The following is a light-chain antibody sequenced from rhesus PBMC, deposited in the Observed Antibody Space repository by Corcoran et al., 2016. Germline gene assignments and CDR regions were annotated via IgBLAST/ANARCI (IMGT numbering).Light chain of an antibody. J-gene: IGKJ1*01. CDR2: AAS. Sequence: DIQMTQSPSSLSASVGDRVTITCQASQGISSWLAWYQQKPRKAPKLLIYAASSLQSGVPSRFSGGGSGTDFTLPMRSLQPEYFATYYCQQHNSYPPTFGQGTKVEIK. CDR1: QGISSW. CDR3: QQHNSYPPT. V-gene: IGKV1-33*02.